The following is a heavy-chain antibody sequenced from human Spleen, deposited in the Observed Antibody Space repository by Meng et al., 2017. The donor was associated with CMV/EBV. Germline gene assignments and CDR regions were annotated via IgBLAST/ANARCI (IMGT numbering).Heavy chain of an antibody. V-gene: IGHV4-39*07. CDR1: GGSISSNGYY. CDR3: ASAAYNWFDS. J-gene: IGHJ5*01. Sequence: SETLSLTCTVSGGSISSNGYYWGWIRQPPGKGLEWIGTMYYTGSTNYNPSLKSRLTISVDTSKNQFSLTLSSVTAADTAVYYCASAAYNWFDSWGQGALVTVSS. CDR2: MYYTGST.